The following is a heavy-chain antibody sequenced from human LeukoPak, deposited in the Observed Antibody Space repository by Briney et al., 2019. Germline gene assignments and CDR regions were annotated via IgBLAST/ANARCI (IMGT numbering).Heavy chain of an antibody. Sequence: SETLSLTCTVSGGSISSGSYYWSRIRQPGGKGLEWIERISTSGSANYNPALNSRVTRSLDTTKNQCSRRLSYVTAATPAFYCCARDMYYNPVRFDIWGQGTMVTVSS. V-gene: IGHV4-61*02. J-gene: IGHJ3*02. CDR1: GGSISSGSYY. CDR3: ARDMYYNPVRFDI. D-gene: IGHD3-10*01. CDR2: ISTSGSA.